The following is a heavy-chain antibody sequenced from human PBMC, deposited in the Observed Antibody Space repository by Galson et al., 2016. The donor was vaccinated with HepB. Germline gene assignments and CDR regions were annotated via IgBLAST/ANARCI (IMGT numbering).Heavy chain of an antibody. CDR2: ISYDGSNK. CDR1: GFTFSSYA. V-gene: IGHV3-30-3*01. Sequence: SLRLSCAASGFTFSSYAMHWVRQAPGKGLEWVAVISYDGSNKYYADSVKGRFTISRDNSKNTLYLQMNSLRAEDTAVYYCARLQIVVVPAAGDLFDPWGQGTLVTVSS. CDR3: ARLQIVVVPAAGDLFDP. J-gene: IGHJ5*02. D-gene: IGHD2-2*01.